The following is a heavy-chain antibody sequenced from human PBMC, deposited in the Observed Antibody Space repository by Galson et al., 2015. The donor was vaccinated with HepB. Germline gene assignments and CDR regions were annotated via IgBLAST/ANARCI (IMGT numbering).Heavy chain of an antibody. J-gene: IGHJ4*02. CDR2: ISGSGGTT. Sequence: SLRLSCAASGFTFSSYAMSWVRQAPGKGLEWVSAISGSGGTTYYAHSVKGRFTISRDNSKKTLSLQMNRIRVEDAAIYYCARRFLNSGTHDYWGQGTLVTVSS. D-gene: IGHD1-7*01. CDR1: GFTFSSYA. V-gene: IGHV3-23*01. CDR3: ARRFLNSGTHDY.